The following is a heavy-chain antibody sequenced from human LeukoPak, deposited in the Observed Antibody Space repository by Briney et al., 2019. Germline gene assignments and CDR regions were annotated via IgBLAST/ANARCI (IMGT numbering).Heavy chain of an antibody. CDR1: GYTFTGYD. CDR2: MNPSTGDT. D-gene: IGHD1-26*01. CDR3: TRGSLSGSSRDY. V-gene: IGHV1-8*01. Sequence: GASVRVSCKASGYTFTGYDINWVRQAIGLGLEWMGWMNPSTGDTGYAQKFQGRVTMTRNTSVDTAFMELSGLGSEDTAVYYCTRGSLSGSSRDYWGQGTLVTVSS. J-gene: IGHJ4*02.